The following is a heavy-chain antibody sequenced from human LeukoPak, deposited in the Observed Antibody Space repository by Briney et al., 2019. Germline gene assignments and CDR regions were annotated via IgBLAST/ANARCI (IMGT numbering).Heavy chain of an antibody. CDR3: ATAYYYDSGGYYYYFDY. Sequence: GESLKISCKGSGYSFTSYWIGWVRQMPGKGLEWMGIIYPGDSDTRYSPSFQGQVTISADKSISTAYLQWSSLKASDTAMYYCATAYYYDSGGYYYYFDYWGQGTLVTVSS. CDR2: IYPGDSDT. D-gene: IGHD3-22*01. J-gene: IGHJ4*02. V-gene: IGHV5-51*01. CDR1: GYSFTSYW.